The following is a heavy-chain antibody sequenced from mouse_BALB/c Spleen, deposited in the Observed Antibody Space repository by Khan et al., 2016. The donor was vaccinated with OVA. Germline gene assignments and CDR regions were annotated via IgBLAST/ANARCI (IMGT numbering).Heavy chain of an antibody. V-gene: IGHV11-2*02. CDR3: MRSGSSDWYVDV. CDR1: GFTFSGFW. J-gene: IGHJ1*01. D-gene: IGHD1-1*01. CDR2: INSDGSAI. Sequence: EVQLLETGGGLVQPGGSRGLSCEGSGFTFSGFWMSWVRQTPGKTLEWIGAINSDGSAINYAPSIKDRFTIFRDTDKRTLHLQISNVRSEDTATSFCMRSGSSDWYVDVWGAGTTVTDSS.